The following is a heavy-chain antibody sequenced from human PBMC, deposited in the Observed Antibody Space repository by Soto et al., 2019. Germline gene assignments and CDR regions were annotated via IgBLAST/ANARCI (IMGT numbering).Heavy chain of an antibody. J-gene: IGHJ4*02. CDR3: VREYRYYFDN. V-gene: IGHV3-33*01. Sequence: QVQLVESGGGVVQPGTSLRLSCAASGFTFNDHAMLWVRQAPGKGLESVAIIWYDGSNKFYEDSVKGRFNISRDNSKNTLYLQMNSLRAEDTAIYYCVREYRYYFDNWGQGTLVTVSS. CDR1: GFTFNDHA. D-gene: IGHD1-26*01. CDR2: IWYDGSNK.